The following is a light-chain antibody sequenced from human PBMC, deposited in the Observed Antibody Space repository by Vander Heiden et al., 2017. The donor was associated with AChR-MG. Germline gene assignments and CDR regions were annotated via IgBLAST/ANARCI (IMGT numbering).Light chain of an antibody. CDR1: QSVSSN. V-gene: IGKV3-15*01. Sequence: EIVMTQSPPTLSVSPGERATLSCRASQSVSSNLAWYQQKPGQAPRLLIYGASTRATGVPARFSGSGSGTEFTLTISSLQSEDFAVYYCQQYSNWPPLFTFGPGTKVDIK. CDR3: QQYSNWPPLFT. J-gene: IGKJ3*01. CDR2: GAS.